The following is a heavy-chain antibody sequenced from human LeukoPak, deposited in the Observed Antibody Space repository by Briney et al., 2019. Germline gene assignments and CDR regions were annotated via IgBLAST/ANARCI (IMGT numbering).Heavy chain of an antibody. CDR1: GFTFSSTW. V-gene: IGHV3-15*07. Sequence: KSGGSLRLSCAASGFTFSSTWMNWVRQAPGKGLEWVGRIKSKSDGGTIDYAAPVKGRFTISRDDSKNTLYLQMHSLTTEDTAVYYCATTRTYWGQGTLVTVSS. CDR2: IKSKSDGGTI. CDR3: ATTRTY. J-gene: IGHJ4*02.